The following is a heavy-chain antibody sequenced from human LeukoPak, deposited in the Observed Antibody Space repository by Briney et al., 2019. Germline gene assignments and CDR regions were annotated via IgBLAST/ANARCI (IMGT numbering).Heavy chain of an antibody. Sequence: SETLSLTCTVSGGSISSHYWGWIRQPPGKGLEWIGSIYHSGSTYYNQSLKSRVTISVDTSKNQFSLKLSSVTAADTAVYYCARDRPRDSSSWYPYYYYYMDVWGKGTTVTVSS. D-gene: IGHD6-13*01. CDR1: GGSISSHY. J-gene: IGHJ6*03. V-gene: IGHV4-38-2*02. CDR3: ARDRPRDSSSWYPYYYYYMDV. CDR2: IYHSGST.